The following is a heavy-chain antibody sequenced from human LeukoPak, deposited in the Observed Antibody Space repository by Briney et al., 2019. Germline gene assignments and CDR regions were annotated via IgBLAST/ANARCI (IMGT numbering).Heavy chain of an antibody. CDR2: INHSGST. J-gene: IGHJ4*02. CDR1: GGSFSGYY. CDR3: AGVPMVRGVIRDY. V-gene: IGHV4-34*01. Sequence: SETLSLTCAVYGGSFSGYYWSWIRQPPGKGLEWIGEINHSGSTNYNPSLKSRVTISVDTSKNQFSLKLSSATAADTAVYYCAGVPMVRGVIRDYWGQGTLVTVSS. D-gene: IGHD3-10*01.